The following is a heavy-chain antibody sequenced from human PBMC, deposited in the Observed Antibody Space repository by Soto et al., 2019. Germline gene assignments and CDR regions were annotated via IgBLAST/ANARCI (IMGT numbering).Heavy chain of an antibody. J-gene: IGHJ4*02. D-gene: IGHD6-25*01. CDR2: INPNNGGT. CDR1: GYSFTGNS. V-gene: IGHV1-2*02. CDR3: AMQRGGVVY. Sequence: QVHLVQSGAEVKKPGASVKVSCKASGYSFTGNSMHWVRQAPGQGLEWMGWINPNNGGTNYAQKFQGRVTMTRDTSISTAHMDLSRLRSDDTALYYCAMQRGGVVYWGQGTLVTVSS.